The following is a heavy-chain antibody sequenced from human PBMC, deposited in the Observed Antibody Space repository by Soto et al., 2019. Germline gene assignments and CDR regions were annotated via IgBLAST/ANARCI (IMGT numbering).Heavy chain of an antibody. CDR3: ERGAVLRYFDWLFWYDY. Sequence: ASVKVSCKASGYTFTSYAMHWVRQAPGQRLEWMGCINAGNGKTKYSKKFKGRVTITRDTSASTAYMEMSRMRSEDTAVYYCERGAVLRYFDWLFWYDYWGQGTLVTVSS. D-gene: IGHD3-9*01. CDR1: GYTFTSYA. V-gene: IGHV1-3*01. J-gene: IGHJ4*02. CDR2: INAGNGKT.